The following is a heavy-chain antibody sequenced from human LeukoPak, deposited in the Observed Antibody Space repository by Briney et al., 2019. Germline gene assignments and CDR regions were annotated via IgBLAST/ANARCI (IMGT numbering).Heavy chain of an antibody. J-gene: IGHJ4*02. CDR2: IKEDESAK. CDR3: ARAVDVADY. V-gene: IGHV3-7*01. D-gene: IGHD3-16*01. Sequence: PGGSLRLSCVGSGFIFTHHRMSWVRQAPGKGLDWVANIKEDESAKFYADSVRGRFTISRDNAKNSVYLQMNNLRVEDTAVYYCARAVDVADYWGRGTLVTVSS. CDR1: GFIFTHHR.